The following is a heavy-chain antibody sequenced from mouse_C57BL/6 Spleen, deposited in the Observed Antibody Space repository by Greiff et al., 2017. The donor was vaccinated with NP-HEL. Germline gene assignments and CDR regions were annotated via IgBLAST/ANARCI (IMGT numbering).Heavy chain of an antibody. Sequence: EVKVVESGEGLVKPGGSLKLSCAASGFTFSSYAMSWVRQTPEKRLEWVAYISSGGDYIYYADTVKGRFTISRDNARNTLYLQMSSLKSEDTAMYYCTRGYDYDYAMDYWGQGTSVTVSS. J-gene: IGHJ4*01. CDR3: TRGYDYDYAMDY. CDR1: GFTFSSYA. D-gene: IGHD2-4*01. V-gene: IGHV5-9-1*02. CDR2: ISSGGDYI.